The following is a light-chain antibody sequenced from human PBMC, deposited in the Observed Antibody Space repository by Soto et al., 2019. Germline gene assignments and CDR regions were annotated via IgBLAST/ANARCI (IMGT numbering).Light chain of an antibody. Sequence: IVMTHSPATLSVSPGERATLSCRASQSISSSLAWYQQKPGQAPRLLIHGASTRATSNPGRFSGSGSGAEFTLTISSLQSEDFALYYCQQYYDWPPTLGQGTKVDIK. CDR3: QQYYDWPPT. CDR1: QSISSS. CDR2: GAS. V-gene: IGKV3-15*01. J-gene: IGKJ1*01.